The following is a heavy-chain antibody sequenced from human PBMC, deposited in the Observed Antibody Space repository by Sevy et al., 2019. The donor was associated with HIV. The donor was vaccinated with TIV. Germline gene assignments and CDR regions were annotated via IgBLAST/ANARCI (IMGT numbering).Heavy chain of an antibody. CDR3: AKDAVTFGGVIVKGDASDI. CDR2: ISGRGGGT. V-gene: IGHV3-23*01. CDR1: GFTFSSYA. Sequence: GGSLRLSCPASGFTFSSYAMSWVRQAPGKGLEWVSAISGRGGGTYYADSVKGRFTISRDNSKNTLYLQMDSLRAEDTAVYYCAKDAVTFGGVIVKGDASDIWGQGTMVTVSS. J-gene: IGHJ3*02. D-gene: IGHD3-16*02.